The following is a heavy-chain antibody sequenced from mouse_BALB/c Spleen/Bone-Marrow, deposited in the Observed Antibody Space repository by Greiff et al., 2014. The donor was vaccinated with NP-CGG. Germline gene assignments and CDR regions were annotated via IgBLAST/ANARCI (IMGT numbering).Heavy chain of an antibody. CDR1: GFTFTDYY. J-gene: IGHJ1*01. Sequence: EVNLVESGGGLVQPGGSPRLSCATSGFTFTDYYMSWVRQPPGKALEWLGFIRNKANGYTTEYSASVKGRFTISRDNSQSILYLQMNTLRAEDSATYYCARDRTTATLYWYFDVWGAGTTVTVSS. V-gene: IGHV7-3*02. CDR2: IRNKANGYTT. CDR3: ARDRTTATLYWYFDV. D-gene: IGHD1-2*01.